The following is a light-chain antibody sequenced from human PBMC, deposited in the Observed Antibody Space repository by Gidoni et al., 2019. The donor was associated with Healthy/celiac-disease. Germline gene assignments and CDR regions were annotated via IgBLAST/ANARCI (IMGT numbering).Light chain of an antibody. J-gene: IGKJ4*01. Sequence: DIQLTQSPSSLSASVGDRVTITCRASQGISSYLAWYQQKPGKAPKLLIYAASTLQSGVPSRFSGSGSGTDFTLTISSRQPEDFATYYCQQLNSYFLTCGGGTKVEIK. CDR2: AAS. V-gene: IGKV1-9*01. CDR3: QQLNSYFLT. CDR1: QGISSY.